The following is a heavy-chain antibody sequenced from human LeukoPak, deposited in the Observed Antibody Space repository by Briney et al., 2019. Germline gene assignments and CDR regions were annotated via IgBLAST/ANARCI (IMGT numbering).Heavy chain of an antibody. CDR2: ISGSSSYI. V-gene: IGHV3-21*04. CDR1: GFTFSSYS. D-gene: IGHD2-15*01. J-gene: IGHJ6*03. Sequence: GGSLRLSCAASGFTFSSYSMNWVRQAPGKGLEWVSSISGSSSYIYYADSVKGRFTISRDNSKNTLFLQINSLRAEDTAVYYCAKNGDRGAFCSGGTCYPYYYYYMDVWGKGTTVTISS. CDR3: AKNGDRGAFCSGGTCYPYYYYYMDV.